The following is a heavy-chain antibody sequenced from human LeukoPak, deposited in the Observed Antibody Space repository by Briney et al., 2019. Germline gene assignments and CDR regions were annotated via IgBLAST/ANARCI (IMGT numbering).Heavy chain of an antibody. CDR1: GYTLTELS. CDR2: FDPEDGET. J-gene: IGHJ4*02. Sequence: ASVKVSCKVSGYTLTELSMHWVRQAPGKGLEWMGGFDPEDGETIYAQKFQGRVTMTEDTSTDTAYMELSSLRSEDTAVYYCATDNYVWGSYRYTGTHYFVYWGQGTLVTVSS. V-gene: IGHV1-24*01. CDR3: ATDNYVWGSYRYTGTHYFVY. D-gene: IGHD3-16*02.